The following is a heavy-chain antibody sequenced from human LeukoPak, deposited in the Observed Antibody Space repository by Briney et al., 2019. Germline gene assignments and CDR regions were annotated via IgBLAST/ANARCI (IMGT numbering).Heavy chain of an antibody. J-gene: IGHJ3*02. V-gene: IGHV3-33*01. CDR2: IWYDGSNK. CDR1: GFTFSSYC. D-gene: IGHD6-19*01. CDR3: ARVRGGAWFDAFDI. Sequence: GGSLRLSCAASGFTFSSYCMHWVRQAPGKGLEWVAVIWYDGSNKLYADSVKGRFTISRDNSKNTLVLQMNSLRAEDTAVYYCARVRGGAWFDAFDIWGQGTMVTVSS.